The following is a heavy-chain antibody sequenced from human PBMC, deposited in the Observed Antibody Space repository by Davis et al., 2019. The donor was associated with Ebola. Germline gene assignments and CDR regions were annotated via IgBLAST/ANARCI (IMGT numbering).Heavy chain of an antibody. CDR1: GYSFKNYA. CDR3: ARDRGGDYSFDY. CDR2: INAGNGNT. J-gene: IGHJ4*02. Sequence: ASVKVSCKASGYSFKNYAISWVRQAPGQGLEWMGWINAGNGNTKYSQKFQGRVTITMDTSASTAYMELSSLRSEDTSVYYCARDRGGDYSFDYWGQGTLVTVSS. D-gene: IGHD3-10*01. V-gene: IGHV1-3*01.